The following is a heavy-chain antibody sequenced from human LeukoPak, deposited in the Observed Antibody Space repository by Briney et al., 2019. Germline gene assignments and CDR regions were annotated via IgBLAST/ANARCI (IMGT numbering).Heavy chain of an antibody. J-gene: IGHJ6*03. CDR3: ARDPSRGYNYYSYMDV. D-gene: IGHD6-13*01. Sequence: GGSLRLSCAASGFSFSNYAMNWVRQAPGKGLGRVSYISGSSAAIYYADSVEGRFTISRDKAKNSLYLQMNSLRAEDTAVYYCARDPSRGYNYYSYMDVWGKGTTVTVSS. CDR1: GFSFSNYA. V-gene: IGHV3-48*01. CDR2: ISGSSAAI.